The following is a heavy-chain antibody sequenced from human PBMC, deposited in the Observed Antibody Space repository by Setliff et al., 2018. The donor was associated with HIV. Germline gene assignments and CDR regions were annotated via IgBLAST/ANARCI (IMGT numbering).Heavy chain of an antibody. CDR1: GYTLTELS. CDR2: LDPKDGKT. D-gene: IGHD6-19*01. CDR3: ARDVERYSSHSGSGP. Sequence: ASVKVSCKVSGYTLTELSRHWVRQAPGKGLEWMGGLDPKDGKTMYAQKFQGRVTMTEDTSTDTAHMELRSLRSEDTAVYYCARDVERYSSHSGSGPWGQGTLVTVSS. J-gene: IGHJ5*02. V-gene: IGHV1-24*01.